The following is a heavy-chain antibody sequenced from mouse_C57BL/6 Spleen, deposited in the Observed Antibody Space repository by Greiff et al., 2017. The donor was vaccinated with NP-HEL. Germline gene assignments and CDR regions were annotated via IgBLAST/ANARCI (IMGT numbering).Heavy chain of an antibody. Sequence: EVQRVESGEGLVKPGGSLKLSCAASGFTFSSYAMSWVRQTPEKRLEWVAYISSGGDYIYYADTVKGRFTISRDNATNTLYLQMNSLTSEDTAMYYCTKVYDGSSYFDYWGQGTTLTVSS. CDR3: TKVYDGSSYFDY. V-gene: IGHV5-9-1*02. D-gene: IGHD1-1*01. CDR2: ISSGGDYI. CDR1: GFTFSSYA. J-gene: IGHJ2*01.